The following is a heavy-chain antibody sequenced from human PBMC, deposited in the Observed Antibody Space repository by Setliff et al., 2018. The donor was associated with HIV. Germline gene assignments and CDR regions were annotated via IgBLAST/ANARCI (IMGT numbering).Heavy chain of an antibody. Sequence: GASVKVSCKASGYTFTSYGISWVRQAPGQGLEWMGIINPSGGSTSYAQKLQGRVTMTTDTSTSTAYMELRRLRFDDTAVYYCARDVEHMMDVWGQGTTVTVSS. J-gene: IGHJ6*02. V-gene: IGHV1-18*01. CDR1: GYTFTSYG. CDR2: INPSGGST. CDR3: ARDVEHMMDV.